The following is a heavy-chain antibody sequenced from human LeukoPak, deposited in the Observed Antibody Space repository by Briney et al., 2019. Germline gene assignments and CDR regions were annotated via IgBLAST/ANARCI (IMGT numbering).Heavy chain of an antibody. CDR1: GGTFSSYA. Sequence: EASVKVSCKASGGTFSSYAISWVRQAPGQGLEWMGGIIPIFGTANYAQKFQGRVTITADESTSTAYMELSSLRSEDTAVYYCASGLLRSAFDIWGQGTMVTVSS. D-gene: IGHD2-15*01. CDR2: IIPIFGTA. V-gene: IGHV1-69*13. CDR3: ASGLLRSAFDI. J-gene: IGHJ3*02.